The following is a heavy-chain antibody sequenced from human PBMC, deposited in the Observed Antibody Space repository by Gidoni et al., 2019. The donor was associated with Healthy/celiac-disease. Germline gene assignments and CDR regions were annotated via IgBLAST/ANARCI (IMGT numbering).Heavy chain of an antibody. J-gene: IGHJ6*03. CDR3: ARDRITIFGVVGNYMDV. Sequence: QVQLVESGGGVVQPGRALRLSCAASGFTFSSYAMHWVRQAPGKGLEWVAVILYDGSNKYDADSVKGRFTISRDNSKNTLYLQMNSLRAEDTAVYYCARDRITIFGVVGNYMDVWGKGTTVTVSS. CDR2: ILYDGSNK. CDR1: GFTFSSYA. V-gene: IGHV3-30-3*01. D-gene: IGHD3-3*01.